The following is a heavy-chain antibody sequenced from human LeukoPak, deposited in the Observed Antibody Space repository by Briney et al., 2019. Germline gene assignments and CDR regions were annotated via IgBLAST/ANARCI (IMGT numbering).Heavy chain of an antibody. Sequence: SETLSLTCTVSGGSISSSSYYWGWIRQPPGKGLERIGSIYYSGSTYYNPSLKSRVTISVDTSKNQFSLKLSSVTAADTAVYYCARRMATINGIDYWGQGTLVTVSS. J-gene: IGHJ4*02. V-gene: IGHV4-39*01. D-gene: IGHD5-24*01. CDR1: GGSISSSSYY. CDR3: ARRMATINGIDY. CDR2: IYYSGST.